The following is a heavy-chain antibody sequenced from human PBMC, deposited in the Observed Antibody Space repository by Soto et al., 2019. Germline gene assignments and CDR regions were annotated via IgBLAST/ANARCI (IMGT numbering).Heavy chain of an antibody. CDR3: ARRGDYYDSSGDANDI. D-gene: IGHD3-22*01. J-gene: IGHJ3*02. CDR1: GGSFSGSY. Sequence: QVQVQQWGAGLLKPSETLSLTCAVYGGSFSGSYWSWIRQPPEKGLEWIGEMNHSGSTNYNPSLKSRVTISLYTSKNQFSQKLYSVTAEDTAVYYCARRGDYYDSSGDANDIWGQGTMVTVSS. V-gene: IGHV4-34*01. CDR2: MNHSGST.